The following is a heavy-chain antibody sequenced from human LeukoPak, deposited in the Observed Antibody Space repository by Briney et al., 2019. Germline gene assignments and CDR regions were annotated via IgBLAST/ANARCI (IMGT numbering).Heavy chain of an antibody. CDR3: ARDLLRRYCSGGSCYWNLGY. Sequence: GASVKVSCKASGYTFTSYGISWVRQAPGQGLEWMGWISAYNGNTNYAQKLQGRVTMTTDTPTSTAYMELRSLRSDDTAVYYCARDLLRRYCSGGSCYWNLGYWGQGTLVTVSS. J-gene: IGHJ4*02. D-gene: IGHD2-15*01. V-gene: IGHV1-18*01. CDR2: ISAYNGNT. CDR1: GYTFTSYG.